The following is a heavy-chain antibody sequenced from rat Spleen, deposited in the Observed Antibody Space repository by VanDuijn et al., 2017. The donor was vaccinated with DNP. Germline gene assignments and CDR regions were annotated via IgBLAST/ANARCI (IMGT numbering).Heavy chain of an antibody. Sequence: EVKLVESGGGLVQPGRSLILSCAAPGFNFNDYWMVWVRQAPGKGLEWIGEINKDSTKIDYSPSLTDKFTISRDNAQNTLYLQMSKLGSEDTAIYYCARAGWHGWLAYWGQGTLVTVSS. D-gene: IGHD1-11*01. CDR1: GFNFNDYW. V-gene: IGHV4-2*01. J-gene: IGHJ3*01. CDR2: INKDSTKI. CDR3: ARAGWHGWLAY.